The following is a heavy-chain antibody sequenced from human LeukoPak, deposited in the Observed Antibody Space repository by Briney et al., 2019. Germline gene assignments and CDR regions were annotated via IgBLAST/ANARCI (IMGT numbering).Heavy chain of an antibody. CDR3: AVSEMVRGVWLDA. D-gene: IGHD3-10*01. Sequence: ASVKVSCKASGYTFTAYHMHWVRQAPGHGLEWMGWINPNSGCTNYEQTFKGRVTMTRDTSISTAYMQLSRLRSDDTAVYYCAVSEMVRGVWLDARGEGALVTVSS. CDR2: INPNSGCT. V-gene: IGHV1-2*02. J-gene: IGHJ5*02. CDR1: GYTFTAYH.